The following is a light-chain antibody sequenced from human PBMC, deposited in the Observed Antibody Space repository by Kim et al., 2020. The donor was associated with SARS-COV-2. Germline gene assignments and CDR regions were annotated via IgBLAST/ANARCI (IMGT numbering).Light chain of an antibody. CDR3: QKYQQLPLWT. CDR1: QSIDRD. J-gene: IGKJ1*01. Sequence: LMTQSPATLSVSLGNRATLSCRASQSIDRDLAWYQQKPCQPPRLLIYDSSTRAPCVPDRFSGSGSGAYFSLNINSLQSEDVAVYYCQKYQQLPLWTFGRGTK. V-gene: IGKV3-15*01. CDR2: DSS.